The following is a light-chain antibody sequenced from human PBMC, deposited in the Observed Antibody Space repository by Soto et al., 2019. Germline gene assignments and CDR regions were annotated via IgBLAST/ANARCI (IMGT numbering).Light chain of an antibody. J-gene: IGLJ1*01. Sequence: TQQGSVVDPRGRSIIISCTGTSSAVGGYNYVSWYQQHPGKAPKLMIYEVSNRPSGVSNRFSGSKSGNTASLTISGLQAEDEADYYCSSYTSSSPYFFGTVTNVTVL. V-gene: IGLV2-14*01. CDR2: EVS. CDR3: SSYTSSSPYF. CDR1: SSAVGGYNY.